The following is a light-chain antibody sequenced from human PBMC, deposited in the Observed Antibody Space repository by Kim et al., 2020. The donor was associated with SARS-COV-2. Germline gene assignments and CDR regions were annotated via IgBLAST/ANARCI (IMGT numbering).Light chain of an antibody. V-gene: IGKV1-39*01. Sequence: ASVRDRVTITCRASQNITKSLNWYQQKPGKAPQLLISAASNLQSGVPSRFSGSGSGTDFTLTISTLQPEDFATYYCQQSYSVPFTVGPGTRVDIK. CDR1: QNITKS. J-gene: IGKJ3*01. CDR2: AAS. CDR3: QQSYSVPFT.